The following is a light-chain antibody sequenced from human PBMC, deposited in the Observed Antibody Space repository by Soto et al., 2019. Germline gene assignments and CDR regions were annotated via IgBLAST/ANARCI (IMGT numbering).Light chain of an antibody. CDR1: SSDVGGFNY. Sequence: QAVVTQPASVSGSPGQSITISCTGTSSDVGGFNYVSWYQQHPGKAPKLMIYDVTNWPSGVSYRFSGSKSGNTASLTISGLQAEDEADYYCNSYTSSSTYVFGTGTKVTVL. J-gene: IGLJ1*01. V-gene: IGLV2-14*03. CDR2: DVT. CDR3: NSYTSSSTYV.